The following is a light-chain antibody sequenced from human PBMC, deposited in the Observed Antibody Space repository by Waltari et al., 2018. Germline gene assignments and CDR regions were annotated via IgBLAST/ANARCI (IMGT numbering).Light chain of an antibody. CDR1: SSNIGLNT. CDR3: ATWDDSLNGRV. CDR2: ANY. J-gene: IGLJ3*02. Sequence: QSVLTQPPLASGTPGQRVTISCSGNSSNIGLNTVLWYQQLPGTAPKLLIYANYHRPSGVPDRFSASKSDTSASLAISGLQSEDEADYFCATWDDSLNGRVFGGGTKLAVL. V-gene: IGLV1-44*01.